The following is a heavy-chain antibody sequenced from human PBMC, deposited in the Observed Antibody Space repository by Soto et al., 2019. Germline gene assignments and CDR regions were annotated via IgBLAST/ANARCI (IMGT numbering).Heavy chain of an antibody. V-gene: IGHV3-23*01. D-gene: IGHD3-3*01. J-gene: IGHJ4*02. CDR3: AKGERFLEWLLYNPPFDY. CDR2: ISGSGGST. Sequence: EVQLLESGGGLVQPGGSLRLSCAASGFTFSSYAMSWVRQAPGKGLEWVSAISGSGGSTYYADSVKGRFTISRDNSKNTLYLQMNSLRAEDTAVYYCAKGERFLEWLLYNPPFDYWGQGTLVTVSS. CDR1: GFTFSSYA.